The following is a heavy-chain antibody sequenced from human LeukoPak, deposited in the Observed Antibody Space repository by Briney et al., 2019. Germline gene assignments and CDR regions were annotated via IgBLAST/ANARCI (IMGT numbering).Heavy chain of an antibody. V-gene: IGHV3-21*01. CDR2: ISSSSSHI. J-gene: IGHJ4*02. D-gene: IGHD6-13*01. CDR3: ARVRGIAAAAPFDY. Sequence: GGSLRLSCAASGFTFSSYSMNWVRQAPGKGLEWVSSISSSSSHIYYADSVKGRFTISRDNAKNSLYLQMNSLRAEDTAVYYCARVRGIAAAAPFDYWGQGTLVTVSS. CDR1: GFTFSSYS.